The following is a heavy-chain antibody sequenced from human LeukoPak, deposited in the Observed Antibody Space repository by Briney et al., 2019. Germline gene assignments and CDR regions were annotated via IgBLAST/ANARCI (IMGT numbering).Heavy chain of an antibody. CDR1: GGTFSSYA. J-gene: IGHJ1*01. CDR3: ARGSVVGATTEEYFQH. Sequence: ASVKVSCKASGGTFSSYAISWVRQAPGQGLEWMGGIIPIFGIANYARKFQGRVTITADKSTSTAYMELSSLRSEDTAVYYCARGSVVGATTEEYFQHWGQGTLVTVSS. D-gene: IGHD1-26*01. V-gene: IGHV1-69*10. CDR2: IIPIFGIA.